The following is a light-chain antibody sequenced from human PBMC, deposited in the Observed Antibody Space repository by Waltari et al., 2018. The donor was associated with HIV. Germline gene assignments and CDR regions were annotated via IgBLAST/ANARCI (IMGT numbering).Light chain of an antibody. CDR2: GAS. CDR3: HQLETSPFT. V-gene: IGKV3-20*01. CDR1: QSVSISN. J-gene: IGKJ3*01. Sequence: EVELTQSPGNLSSSPGERVTLSGRASQSVSISNLAWYQQRPGQPPRLLVFGASYRAAGIPDRFSGSGSGTDFTLTISRLEPEDFAVYYCHQLETSPFTFGPGTKVDIK.